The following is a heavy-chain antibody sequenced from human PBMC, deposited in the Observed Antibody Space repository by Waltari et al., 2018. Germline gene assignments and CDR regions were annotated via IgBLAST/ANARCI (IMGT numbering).Heavy chain of an antibody. CDR1: GFTFSSYS. J-gene: IGHJ3*02. V-gene: IGHV3-21*01. CDR2: ISSSSSYI. Sequence: EVQLVESGGGLVKPGGSMRLSCAASGFTFSSYSMNWVRQAPGKGLEWVSSISSSSSYIYYADSVKGRFTISRDNAKNSLYLQMNSLRAEDTAVYYCARVTAPHAFDIWGQGTMVTVSS. CDR3: ARVTAPHAFDI.